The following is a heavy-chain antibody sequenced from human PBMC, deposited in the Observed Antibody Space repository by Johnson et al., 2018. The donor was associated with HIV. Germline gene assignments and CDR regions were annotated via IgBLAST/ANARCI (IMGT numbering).Heavy chain of an antibody. CDR1: GFTFSSYW. D-gene: IGHD1-1*01. V-gene: IGHV3-74*02. CDR2: ISSDGSRT. Sequence: EVQLVESGGGLVQPGGSLILSCAASGFTFSSYWMHWVRQTPGKGLVWVSRISSDGSRTYYADPVKGRFTISRDNARNTMFLQMNSMRAEDVAVYYCARSGPNWAFDFWGQGTMVTVSS. CDR3: ARSGPNWAFDF. J-gene: IGHJ3*01.